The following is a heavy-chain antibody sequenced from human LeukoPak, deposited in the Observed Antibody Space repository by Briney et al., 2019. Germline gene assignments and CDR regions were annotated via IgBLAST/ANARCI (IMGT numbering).Heavy chain of an antibody. CDR1: GLTFTNAW. CDR3: ARDTERPYPKYYYDSSGYPPGY. V-gene: IGHV3-7*01. CDR2: IKQDGSEK. Sequence: GGSLRLSCAASGLTFTNAWMSWVRQAPGKGLEWVANIKQDGSEKYYADSVKGRFTISRDNAKNSLYLQMNSLRAEDTAVYYCARDTERPYPKYYYDSSGYPPGYWGQGTLVTVSS. D-gene: IGHD3-22*01. J-gene: IGHJ4*02.